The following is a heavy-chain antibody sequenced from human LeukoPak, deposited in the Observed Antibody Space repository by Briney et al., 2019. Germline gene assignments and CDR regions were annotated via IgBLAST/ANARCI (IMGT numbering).Heavy chain of an antibody. V-gene: IGHV1-3*01. CDR2: INAGNGNT. CDR1: GYTFTSYA. D-gene: IGHD3-10*01. J-gene: IGHJ4*02. Sequence: ASVKVSCKASGYTFTSYAMHWVRQAPGQRLEWMGWINAGNGNTKYSQKFQGRVTITRDTSASTAYVELSSLRSEDTAVYYCARVSGLRGVSDYWGQGTLVTVSS. CDR3: ARVSGLRGVSDY.